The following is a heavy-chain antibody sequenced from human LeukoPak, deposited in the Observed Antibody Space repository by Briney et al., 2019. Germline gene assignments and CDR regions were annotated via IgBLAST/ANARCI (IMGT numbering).Heavy chain of an antibody. D-gene: IGHD6-19*01. CDR3: ARDRSSDWHFDY. V-gene: IGHV3-21*06. J-gene: IGHJ4*02. Sequence: GGSLRLSCAASGFTLSHYNMNWVRQTPGKGLEWVSSISSTYSYIYYADSAKGRFTISRDNAKNSLYLQMHSLGSEDTAVYYCARDRSSDWHFDYWGQGTLVTVSS. CDR2: ISSTYSYI. CDR1: GFTLSHYN.